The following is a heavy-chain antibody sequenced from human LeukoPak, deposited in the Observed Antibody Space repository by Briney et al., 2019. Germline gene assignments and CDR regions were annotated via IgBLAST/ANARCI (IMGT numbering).Heavy chain of an antibody. D-gene: IGHD1-26*01. J-gene: IGHJ4*02. Sequence: GGSLTLSCAPSAFSFTNYAMTWDSQAPGKGLEWVSAISGSGGSTFYPDSVKGRFTISRDNSKNTLYLQINSLRAEDTAVYYCAKTLVGATSGPDYYFDSWGQGTLVTVSS. CDR1: AFSFTNYA. CDR2: ISGSGGST. V-gene: IGHV3-23*01. CDR3: AKTLVGATSGPDYYFDS.